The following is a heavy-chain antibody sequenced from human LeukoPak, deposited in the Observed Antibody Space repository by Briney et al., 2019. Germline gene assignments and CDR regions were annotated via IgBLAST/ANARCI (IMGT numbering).Heavy chain of an antibody. J-gene: IGHJ6*02. CDR1: GFTFSSYS. V-gene: IGHV3-21*01. Sequence: PGGSLRLSCAASGFTFSSYSMNWVRQAPGKGLEWVSSISSSSSYIYYADSVKGRFTISRDNAKNSLYLQMNSLRAEDTAVYYCARDGIDYGDSYGMDVWGQGTTVTVSS. D-gene: IGHD4-17*01. CDR3: ARDGIDYGDSYGMDV. CDR2: ISSSSSYI.